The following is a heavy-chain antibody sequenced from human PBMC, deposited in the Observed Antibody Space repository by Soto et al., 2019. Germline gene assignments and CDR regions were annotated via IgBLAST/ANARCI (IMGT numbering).Heavy chain of an antibody. V-gene: IGHV2-26*01. D-gene: IGHD2-21*01. J-gene: IGHJ2*01. CDR2: IFSNDEK. CDR3: APMLWVHWGRAPCWYFHR. Sequence: QVTLKESGPVLVKPTETLTLTCAVSGFSLSNAGLGVSWIRQPPGKALEWLAHIFSNDEKAYSTSLKSSLTISQPTSKVQVVLTMTNLDPVDTGTFSCAPMLWVHWGRAPCWYFHRWGGGTPVTVSP. CDR1: GFSLSNAGLG.